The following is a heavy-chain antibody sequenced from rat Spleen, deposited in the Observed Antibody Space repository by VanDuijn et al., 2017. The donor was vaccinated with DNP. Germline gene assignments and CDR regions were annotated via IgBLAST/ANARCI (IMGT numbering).Heavy chain of an antibody. V-gene: IGHV2-19*01. J-gene: IGHJ2*01. Sequence: QVQLKESGPGMVQPSQTLSLTCTVSGFSLTDYSVHWVRQPPGKGLEWMGIIWGDGSTNYNSALKSRLSISRDTSKSQVFLTMNSLQTDDTAVYYCAEINSRGYWGQGVMVTVSS. CDR3: AEINSRGY. CDR2: IWGDGST. D-gene: IGHD4-3*01. CDR1: GFSLTDYS.